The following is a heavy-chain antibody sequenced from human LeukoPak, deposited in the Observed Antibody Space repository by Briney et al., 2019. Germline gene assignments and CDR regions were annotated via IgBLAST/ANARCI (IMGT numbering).Heavy chain of an antibody. V-gene: IGHV3-7*01. CDR1: GFTFSSYW. Sequence: PGGSLRLSCAASGFTFSSYWMSWVRQAPGKGLEWVANIKQDGSEKYYVDSVKGRFTISRDNAKNSLYLQMNSLRAEDTAVYYCARCFYGEYVRMDVWGQGTTVTVSS. D-gene: IGHD4-17*01. CDR2: IKQDGSEK. CDR3: ARCFYGEYVRMDV. J-gene: IGHJ6*02.